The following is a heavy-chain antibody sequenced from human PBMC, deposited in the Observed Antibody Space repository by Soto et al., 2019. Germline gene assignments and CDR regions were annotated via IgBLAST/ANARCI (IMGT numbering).Heavy chain of an antibody. Sequence: PSETLSLTCTVSGGSISSYYWSWIRQPPGKGLEWIGYINYSGSTNCNPSLKSRVTISVDTSKNQFALKLSSVTAADTAVYYCARAGGVRSNWFDPWGQGTLVTVSS. CDR1: GGSISSYY. D-gene: IGHD3-10*01. CDR3: ARAGGVRSNWFDP. CDR2: INYSGST. J-gene: IGHJ5*02. V-gene: IGHV4-59*08.